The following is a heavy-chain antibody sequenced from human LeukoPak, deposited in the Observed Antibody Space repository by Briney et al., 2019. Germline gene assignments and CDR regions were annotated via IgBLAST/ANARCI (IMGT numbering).Heavy chain of an antibody. Sequence: HGESLKISCKGSGYSFSDYWIGWVRQMPGKGLELVGIIYPGDSDIRYRPSFQGQVTISADKSISTAYLQWSSLKASDTAMYYCARLHGDYAYFQPWGQGTLVTVSS. CDR2: IYPGDSDI. J-gene: IGHJ1*01. CDR3: ARLHGDYAYFQP. CDR1: GYSFSDYW. V-gene: IGHV5-51*01. D-gene: IGHD4-17*01.